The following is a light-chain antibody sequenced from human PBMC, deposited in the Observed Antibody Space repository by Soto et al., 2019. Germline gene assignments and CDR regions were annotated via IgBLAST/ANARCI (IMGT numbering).Light chain of an antibody. CDR3: QQYNNWPQT. J-gene: IGKJ1*01. CDR2: GAS. CDR1: QSVATN. Sequence: EIVVTQSPATLSVSPGERATLSCRASQSVATNLAWYQQRPGQAPRLLIYGASKRAIGLPARFSGSGSGTEFTLTITSLQSEDFAVYYCQQYNNWPQTFGQGTKVDIK. V-gene: IGKV3-15*01.